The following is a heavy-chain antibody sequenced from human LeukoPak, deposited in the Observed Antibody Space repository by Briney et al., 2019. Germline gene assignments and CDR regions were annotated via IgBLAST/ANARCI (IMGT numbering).Heavy chain of an antibody. J-gene: IGHJ4*02. CDR3: AVHLPGDYLDR. V-gene: IGHV1-8*01. CDR1: GYAFNMYD. CDR2: MNPDSGNT. Sequence: GASVKVSCKASGYAFNMYDINWERQATGQGLEWMGWMNPDSGNTGFAQKFQGRVTMTRNTSITTAYMELSSLRFEDTAVYYCAVHLPGDYLDRWGQGTLVTVSS.